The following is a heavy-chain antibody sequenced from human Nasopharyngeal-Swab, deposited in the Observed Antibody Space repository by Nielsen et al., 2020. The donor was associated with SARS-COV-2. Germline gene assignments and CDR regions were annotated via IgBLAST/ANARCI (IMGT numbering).Heavy chain of an antibody. Sequence: SVKVSCKASGGTFSSYAISWVRQAPGQGLEWMGGIIPIFGTANYAQKFQGRVTMTTDTSTSTAYMELRSLRSDDTAVYYCARIPRAGYYDSSGQGPYYYGMDVWGQGTTVTVSS. CDR1: GGTFSSYA. D-gene: IGHD3-22*01. CDR3: ARIPRAGYYDSSGQGPYYYGMDV. V-gene: IGHV1-69*05. CDR2: IIPIFGTA. J-gene: IGHJ6*02.